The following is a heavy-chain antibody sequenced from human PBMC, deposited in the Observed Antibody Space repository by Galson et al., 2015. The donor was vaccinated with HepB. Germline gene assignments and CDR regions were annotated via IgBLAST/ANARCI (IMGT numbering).Heavy chain of an antibody. CDR3: ATDFHDSNDYLLDY. J-gene: IGHJ4*02. CDR2: IRDDGNNK. D-gene: IGHD2/OR15-2a*01. V-gene: IGHV3-30*02. Sequence: SLRLSCAASGFTFSSYGMHLVRQAPGKGLEWVAFIRDDGNNKFYADSVKGRFTISRDNSKNTLYLQMNSLRAEDTAVCYCATDFHDSNDYLLDYWGQGTLVTVSS. CDR1: GFTFSSYG.